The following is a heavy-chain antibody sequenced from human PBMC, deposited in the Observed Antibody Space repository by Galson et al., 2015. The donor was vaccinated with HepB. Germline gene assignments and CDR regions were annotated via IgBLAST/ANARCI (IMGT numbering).Heavy chain of an antibody. J-gene: IGHJ2*01. Sequence: SLRVSCAASGFTFSSYAMSWVRQAPGKGLEWVSGISGSGGSAYYADSVTGRFPISRDNSKSTLYLQLNSLRAEDTAVYYCAKDNRDCSSTSCRNWYFDLWGRGTLVTVSS. CDR1: GFTFSSYA. D-gene: IGHD2-2*01. CDR2: ISGSGGSA. V-gene: IGHV3-23*01. CDR3: AKDNRDCSSTSCRNWYFDL.